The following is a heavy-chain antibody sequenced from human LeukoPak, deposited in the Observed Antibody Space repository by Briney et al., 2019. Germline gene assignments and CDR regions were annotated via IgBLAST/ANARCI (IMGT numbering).Heavy chain of an antibody. CDR1: GFTFSSYG. V-gene: IGHV3-33*06. CDR3: AKSALRFLEWLSPDHYFDY. D-gene: IGHD3-3*01. J-gene: IGHJ4*02. CDR2: IWYDGSNK. Sequence: PGGSLRLSCAASGFTFSSYGMHWVRQAPGKGLEWVAVIWYDGSNKYYADSVKGRFTISRDNSKNTLYLQMNSLRAEDTAVYYCAKSALRFLEWLSPDHYFDYWGQGTLVTVSS.